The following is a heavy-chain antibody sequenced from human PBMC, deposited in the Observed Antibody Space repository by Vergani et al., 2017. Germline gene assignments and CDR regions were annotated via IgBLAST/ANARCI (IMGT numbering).Heavy chain of an antibody. Sequence: QVHLVQSGAEMKTPGASVKVSCKTFGYNLTGNYIHWVRQGPGQGLEWIGWVNPNSGSTNHVQKFQGRITMTTDTSIITFYMELNNLRPYDTATFYCAFISLTFDSWGQGALVTVSS. V-gene: IGHV1-2*02. CDR2: VNPNSGST. CDR1: GYNLTGNY. D-gene: IGHD4/OR15-4a*01. J-gene: IGHJ4*02. CDR3: AFISLTFDS.